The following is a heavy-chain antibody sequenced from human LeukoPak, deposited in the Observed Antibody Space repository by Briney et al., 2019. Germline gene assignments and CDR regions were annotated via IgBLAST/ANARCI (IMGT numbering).Heavy chain of an antibody. Sequence: GGSLRLSCAASGFTISSYAMSWVRQAPGKGLEWVAVKYYADSVKGRFTISRDNSKNTLYLQMNSLRAEDTAVYYCARDLGSSWGYYFDYWGQGTLVTVSS. J-gene: IGHJ4*02. CDR2: K. D-gene: IGHD6-13*01. CDR3: ARDLGSSWGYYFDY. V-gene: IGHV3-30*04. CDR1: GFTISSYA.